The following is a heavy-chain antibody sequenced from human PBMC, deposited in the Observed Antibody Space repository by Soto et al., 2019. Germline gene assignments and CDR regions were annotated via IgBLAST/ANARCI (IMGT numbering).Heavy chain of an antibody. D-gene: IGHD4-17*01. CDR2: IIPIFGTA. J-gene: IGHJ6*02. Sequence: QVQLVQSGAEVKKPGSSVKVSCKASGGTFSSYAISWVRQAPGQGLEWMGGIIPIFGTANYAQKFQGRVTITADESTSTAHMELSSLRSEDTAVYYCARRPRDGXNDYYXYGMDVWGQGTTVTVSS. V-gene: IGHV1-69*12. CDR3: ARRPRDGXNDYYXYGMDV. CDR1: GGTFSSYA.